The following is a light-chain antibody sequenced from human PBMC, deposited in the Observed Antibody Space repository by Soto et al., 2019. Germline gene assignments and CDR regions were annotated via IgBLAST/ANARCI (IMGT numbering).Light chain of an antibody. CDR2: DAS. CDR1: QSISNW. V-gene: IGKV1-5*01. CDR3: QQYKNYPWM. J-gene: IGKJ1*01. Sequence: DIQMTQSPSTLSAFVGDRVSITCRASQSISNWLAWYQQKPGNVPRLLIYDASSLKSGVPSRFSGSGSGTEFTLTISSLQPDDFATYYCQQYKNYPWMFGQGTNVEI.